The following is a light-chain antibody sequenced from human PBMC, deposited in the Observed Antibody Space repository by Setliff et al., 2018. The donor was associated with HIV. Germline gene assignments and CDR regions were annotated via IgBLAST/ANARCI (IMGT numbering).Light chain of an antibody. Sequence: QGPSSSGTPGQRVTISCSGSSSNIGRNTVNWYQQLPGTAPKLLIYRNNQRPTGVPDRFSGSKSGTSASLAISGLQSEDEADYYCAAWDDGLNGSYVFGIGTKVTVL. V-gene: IGLV1-44*01. CDR1: SSNIGRNT. CDR3: AAWDDGLNGSYV. CDR2: RNN. J-gene: IGLJ1*01.